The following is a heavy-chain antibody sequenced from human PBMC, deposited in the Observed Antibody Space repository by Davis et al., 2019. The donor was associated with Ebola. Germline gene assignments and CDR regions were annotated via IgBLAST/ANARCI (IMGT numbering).Heavy chain of an antibody. D-gene: IGHD2/OR15-2a*01. V-gene: IGHV5-51*01. CDR3: ARQSPPLSYYYYGMDV. CDR2: IYPGDSDT. CDR1: GYTFSNDY. J-gene: IGHJ6*02. Sequence: KVSCKASGYTFSNDYIHWVRQMPGKGLEWMGIIYPGDSDTRYSPSFQGQVTISADKSISTAYLQWSSLKASDTAMYYCARQSPPLSYYYYGMDVWGQGTTVTVSS.